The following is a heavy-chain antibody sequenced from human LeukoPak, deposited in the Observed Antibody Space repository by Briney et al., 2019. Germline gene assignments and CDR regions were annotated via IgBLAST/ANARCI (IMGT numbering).Heavy chain of an antibody. Sequence: SETLSLTCTVSGGSISSSSYYWGWIRQPPGKGLEWIGSIYYGGSTYYNPSLKSRVTISVDTSKNQFSLKLSSVTAADTAVYYCARQVVATIGDFDYWGQGTLVTVSS. V-gene: IGHV4-39*01. CDR3: ARQVVATIGDFDY. CDR1: GGSISSSSYY. CDR2: IYYGGST. J-gene: IGHJ4*02. D-gene: IGHD5-12*01.